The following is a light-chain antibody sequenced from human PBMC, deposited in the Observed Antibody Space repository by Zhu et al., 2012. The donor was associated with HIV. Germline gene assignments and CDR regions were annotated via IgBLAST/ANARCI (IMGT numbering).Light chain of an antibody. J-gene: IGKJ1*01. V-gene: IGKV1-5*03. CDR1: QSVYKW. CDR3: QQYTSYRT. Sequence: DIQMTQSPSTLSASVGDRVTITCRASQSVYKWLAWYQQKPEKAPKLLIYEASSLESGVPARFSGSGSETEFTLTINNLQPEDFATYYCQQYTSYRTFGQGTKVEIK. CDR2: EAS.